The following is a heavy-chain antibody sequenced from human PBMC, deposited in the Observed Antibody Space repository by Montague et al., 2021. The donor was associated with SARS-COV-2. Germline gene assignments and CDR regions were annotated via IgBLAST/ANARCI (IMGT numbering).Heavy chain of an antibody. CDR3: AGQLPSYRSTNKCYPYYFDV. J-gene: IGHJ4*02. V-gene: IGHV4-39*01. CDR1: GGSIGSPDYY. CDR2: ISYAGRT. Sequence: SETLSLTCTVSGGSIGSPDYYWGWIRQSPGKGLEWIGSISYAGRTYYNPSLRSRVSFSMDTSKNHFSLSLNSVTAADTAVYFCAGQLPSYRSTNKCYPYYFDVWGQGALVTVSS. D-gene: IGHD2-8*01.